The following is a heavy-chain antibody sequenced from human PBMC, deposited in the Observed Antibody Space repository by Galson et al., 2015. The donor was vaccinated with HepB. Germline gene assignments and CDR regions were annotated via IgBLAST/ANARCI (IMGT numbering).Heavy chain of an antibody. CDR1: GFTFNSYW. CDR3: AREGDGYEGYDPNLYYYGMDV. Sequence: SLRLSCAASGFTFNSYWMTWVRQAPGKGLEWVANINHNGRESFLAAAVRGRFTVSRDNAKNSLFLQLMALRVEDTAVYYCAREGDGYEGYDPNLYYYGMDVWGHGTTVTVSS. CDR2: INHNGRES. V-gene: IGHV3-7*03. J-gene: IGHJ6*02. D-gene: IGHD3-22*01.